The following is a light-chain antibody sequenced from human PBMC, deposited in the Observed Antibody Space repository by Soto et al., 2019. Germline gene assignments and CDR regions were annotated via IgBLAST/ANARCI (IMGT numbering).Light chain of an antibody. J-gene: IGKJ4*01. Sequence: EIVLTQSPGTLSLSPGESATLSCRASQSVWNNYLAWYQQKPGQAPRLLISGASRRASGIPDRFSGSGSGTYFTITIARLEPEDFAVYYCQQYGSSTPLTFGGGTMVE. V-gene: IGKV3-20*01. CDR1: QSVWNNY. CDR2: GAS. CDR3: QQYGSSTPLT.